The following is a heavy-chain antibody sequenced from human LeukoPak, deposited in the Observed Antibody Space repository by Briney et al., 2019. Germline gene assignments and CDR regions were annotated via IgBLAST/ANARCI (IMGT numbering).Heavy chain of an antibody. J-gene: IGHJ6*03. CDR1: GFTFSSYG. CDR2: ISGGGDIT. D-gene: IGHD6-6*01. Sequence: GGSLRLSCAASGFTFSSYGMSWVRQAPRKGLEWVSAISGGGDITYYADSVKGRFTISRDNSKNTLYLQMNSLRAEDTAVYYCARTPGIAAGRGYYYYMDVWGKGTTVTVSS. V-gene: IGHV3-23*01. CDR3: ARTPGIAAGRGYYYYMDV.